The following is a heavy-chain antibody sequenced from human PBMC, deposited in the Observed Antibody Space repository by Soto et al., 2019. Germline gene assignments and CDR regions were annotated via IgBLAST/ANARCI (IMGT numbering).Heavy chain of an antibody. Sequence: VQLVQSGAEVKKPGSSVKVSCKASGGTFSSYAMSWVRQAPGKGLEWVSAISGSGGSTYYADSVKGRFTISRDNSKNTLYLQMNSLRAEDTAVYYCAKDRGATGLVDAFDIWGQGTMVTVSS. CDR2: ISGSGGST. J-gene: IGHJ3*02. D-gene: IGHD1-26*01. CDR1: GGTFSSYA. V-gene: IGHV3-23*04. CDR3: AKDRGATGLVDAFDI.